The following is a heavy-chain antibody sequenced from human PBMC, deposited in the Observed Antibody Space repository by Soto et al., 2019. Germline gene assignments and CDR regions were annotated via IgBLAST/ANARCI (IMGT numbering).Heavy chain of an antibody. CDR2: ISATGDTI. CDR3: AKDAYYDLSTGTGYYYYGLDV. Sequence: GGALRLSCAASGFTFSSYAMTWLRQSPGKGLEWVSVISATGDTIYYADSVEGRFTISRDNSNSTLFLQMDRLTADDTAVYFCAKDAYYDLSTGTGYYYYGLDVWGQGTTVTVSS. CDR1: GFTFSSYA. D-gene: IGHD3-9*01. J-gene: IGHJ6*02. V-gene: IGHV3-23*01.